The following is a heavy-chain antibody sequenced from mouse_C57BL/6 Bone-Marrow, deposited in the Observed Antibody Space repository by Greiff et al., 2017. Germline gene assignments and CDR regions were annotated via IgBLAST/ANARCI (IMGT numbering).Heavy chain of an antibody. V-gene: IGHV5-2*01. CDR1: EYAFPSHD. Sequence: EVKLVESGGGLVQPGESLKLSCESNEYAFPSHDMSWVRQTPEKRLELVAAINSDGGSTYYPDTMESRFIISRDNTKKTLYLQMSSLKSEDTALYYCARHRDDHWYFDVWGTGTTVTVSS. CDR2: INSDGGST. J-gene: IGHJ1*03. CDR3: ARHRDDHWYFDV. D-gene: IGHD2-3*01.